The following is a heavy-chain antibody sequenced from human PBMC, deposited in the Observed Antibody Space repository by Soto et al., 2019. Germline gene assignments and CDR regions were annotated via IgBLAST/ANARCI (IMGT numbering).Heavy chain of an antibody. Sequence: PSETLSLTCTVSGDSISSGGYYWSWIRQHPGKGLEWIGYIYYGGSTYNNPSLKGRPTISVDTSKNQFSLKVSSVTAADTAVYYCARDRSRGYGHFDYWGQGTLVTVSS. J-gene: IGHJ4*02. CDR1: GDSISSGGYY. V-gene: IGHV4-31*03. CDR3: ARDRSRGYGHFDY. CDR2: IYYGGST. D-gene: IGHD5-12*01.